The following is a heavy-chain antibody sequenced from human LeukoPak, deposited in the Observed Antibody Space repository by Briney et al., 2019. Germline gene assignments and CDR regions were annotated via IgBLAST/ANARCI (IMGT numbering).Heavy chain of an antibody. V-gene: IGHV4-59*01. D-gene: IGHD5-12*01. J-gene: IGHJ3*02. CDR2: IYYGGST. CDR3: AKYVDTVTTSDAFDI. Sequence: SETLSLTCTVSGGSISSSYWSWIRQPPGKGLEWIGYIYYGGSTNYNPSLKSRVTISVDTSKNQFSLKVSSVTAADTAVYYCAKYVDTVTTSDAFDIWGQGTMVTVSS. CDR1: GGSISSSY.